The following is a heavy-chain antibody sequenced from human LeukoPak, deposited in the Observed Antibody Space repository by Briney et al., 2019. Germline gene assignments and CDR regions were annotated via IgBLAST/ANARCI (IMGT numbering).Heavy chain of an antibody. V-gene: IGHV3-66*01. CDR2: LYSSGGT. CDR3: AAKGNGYSGSYVFAH. J-gene: IGHJ4*02. Sequence: GESLRLSCAASGFTVSVNYMSWVRQAPGKGLEWVSVLYSSGGTNYADSVKGRFTISRDNSENTLDLQMNSLRAEDAAVYYCAAKGNGYSGSYVFAHWGQGTLVTVSS. CDR1: GFTVSVNY. D-gene: IGHD1-26*01.